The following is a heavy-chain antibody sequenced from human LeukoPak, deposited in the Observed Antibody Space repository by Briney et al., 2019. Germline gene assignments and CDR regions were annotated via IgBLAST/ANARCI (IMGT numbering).Heavy chain of an antibody. CDR2: ISAYYGNT. D-gene: IGHD5-18*01. CDR3: ARDPNAMVTSLFDY. CDR1: GYTFTTYA. V-gene: IGHV1-18*01. Sequence: ASVNVSFKSSGYTFTTYAISWVRQAPGQGLEWMGWISAYYGNTTYAQKFQGRVTMTTDTSTSTAYMELRSLRSDDTAVYYCARDPNAMVTSLFDYWGQGTLVTVSS. J-gene: IGHJ4*02.